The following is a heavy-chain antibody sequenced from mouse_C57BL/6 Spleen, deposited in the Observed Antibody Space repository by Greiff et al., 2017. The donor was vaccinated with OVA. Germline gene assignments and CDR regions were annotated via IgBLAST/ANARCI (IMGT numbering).Heavy chain of an antibody. CDR1: GYTFTSYW. D-gene: IGHD1-1*01. V-gene: IGHV1-50*01. CDR2: IDPSDSYT. J-gene: IGHJ2*01. CDR3: ARWGRVVDDLDY. Sequence: VQLQQPGAELVKPGASVKLSCKASGYTFTSYWMQWVKQRPGQGLEWIGEIDPSDSYTNYNQKFKGKATLTVDTSSSTAYLQLSSLTSEDSAVYDCARWGRVVDDLDYWGQGTTVTVSS.